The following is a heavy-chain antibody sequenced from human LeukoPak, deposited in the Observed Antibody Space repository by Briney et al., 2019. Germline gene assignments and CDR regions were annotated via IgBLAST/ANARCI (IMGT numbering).Heavy chain of an antibody. Sequence: GGSLRLSCAASGFTFSSYAMSWVRQAPGKGLEWVSSVSGNGGSTYYADSVKGRFTISRDNSKNTLYLQMNSLRAEDTAVYYCAKRSSSGWFTFDYWGQGTLVTVSS. CDR2: VSGNGGST. V-gene: IGHV3-23*01. J-gene: IGHJ4*02. D-gene: IGHD6-19*01. CDR1: GFTFSSYA. CDR3: AKRSSSGWFTFDY.